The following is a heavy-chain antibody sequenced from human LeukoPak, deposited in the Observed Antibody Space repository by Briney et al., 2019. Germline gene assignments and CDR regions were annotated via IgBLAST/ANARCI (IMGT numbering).Heavy chain of an antibody. CDR3: ARVDTYYHGSGSFPYFDY. D-gene: IGHD3-10*01. CDR1: GDSVSSNSAA. CDR2: TYYRSKWYN. J-gene: IGHJ4*02. Sequence: SQTLSLTCAISGDSVSSNSAAWNWIRQSPSRGLEWLGRTYYRSKWYNDYAVSVKSRITINPDTSKNQFSLQLNSVTPEDTAMYYCARVDTYYHGSGSFPYFDYWGQGTLVTVSS. V-gene: IGHV6-1*01.